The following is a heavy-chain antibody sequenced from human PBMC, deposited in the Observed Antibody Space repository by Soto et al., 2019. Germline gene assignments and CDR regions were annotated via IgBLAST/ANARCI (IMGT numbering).Heavy chain of an antibody. CDR3: ARVPNTIFGVVTTYYYYGMDV. V-gene: IGHV1-69*01. D-gene: IGHD3-3*01. J-gene: IGHJ6*02. CDR2: IIPIFGTA. Sequence: QVQLVQSGAEVKKPGSSVKVSCKASGGTFSSYAISWVRQAPGQGLEWMGGIIPIFGTANYAQKFQGRVTITAVESTSTAYMELSSLRSEDTAVYYCARVPNTIFGVVTTYYYYGMDVWGQGTTVTVSS. CDR1: GGTFSSYA.